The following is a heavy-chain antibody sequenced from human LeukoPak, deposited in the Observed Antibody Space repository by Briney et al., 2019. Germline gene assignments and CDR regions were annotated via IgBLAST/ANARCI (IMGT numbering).Heavy chain of an antibody. CDR2: ISAYNGNT. D-gene: IGHD6-6*01. J-gene: IGHJ6*02. Sequence: ASVKVSCKASGYTFTSYGISWVRQAPGQGLEWMGWISAYNGNTNYAQKLQGRVTMTTDTSTSTAHMELRSLRSDDTAVYYCASTRGYSSSSGYYYYGMDVWGQGTTVTVSS. CDR1: GYTFTSYG. CDR3: ASTRGYSSSSGYYYYGMDV. V-gene: IGHV1-18*01.